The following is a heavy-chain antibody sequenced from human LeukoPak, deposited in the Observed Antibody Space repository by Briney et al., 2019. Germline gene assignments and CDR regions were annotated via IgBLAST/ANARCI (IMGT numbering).Heavy chain of an antibody. CDR1: GFTFSSYW. D-gene: IGHD3-9*01. CDR3: TMDLTGPFDD. Sequence: PGVSLRLSCAASGFTFSSYWMHWVRQVPGRGLVWVSRINTDGSTTSYADPVKGRFTIFRGNAQNTLYLQMNSLRVEDTGVYYCTMDLTGPFDDWGQGTLVTVSS. J-gene: IGHJ4*02. V-gene: IGHV3-74*01. CDR2: INTDGSTT.